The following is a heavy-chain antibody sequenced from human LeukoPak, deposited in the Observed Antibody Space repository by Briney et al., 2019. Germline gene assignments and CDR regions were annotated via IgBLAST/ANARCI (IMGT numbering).Heavy chain of an antibody. CDR3: ARLRYDNGWYNFDY. CDR1: GYIFTNYW. J-gene: IGHJ4*02. CDR2: IYPGDSDT. Sequence: GESLKISCKGSGYIFTNYWIGWVRQMPGKGLEWMGIIYPGDSDTRYSPSFQGQVTISADKSISTAYLQWSSLKASDTATYYCARLRYDNGWYNFDYWGQGTLVTVSS. D-gene: IGHD6-19*01. V-gene: IGHV5-51*01.